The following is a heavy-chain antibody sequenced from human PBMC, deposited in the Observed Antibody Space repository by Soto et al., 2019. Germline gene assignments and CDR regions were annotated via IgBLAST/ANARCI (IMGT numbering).Heavy chain of an antibody. V-gene: IGHV3-21*01. J-gene: IGHJ6*02. CDR3: ASMVRGVDYYYYYGMDV. Sequence: GGSLRLSCAASGFTFSSYSMNWVRQAPGKWLEWVSSISSRNRNIYYAEKVKSQFTNSRDNAKNSLFLQLNSLIAEDTAVYYCASMVRGVDYYYYYGMDVWGQGT. CDR1: GFTFSSYS. D-gene: IGHD3-10*01. CDR2: ISSRNRNI.